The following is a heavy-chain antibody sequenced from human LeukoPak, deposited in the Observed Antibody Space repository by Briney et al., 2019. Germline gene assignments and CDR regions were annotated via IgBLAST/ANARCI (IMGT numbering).Heavy chain of an antibody. CDR2: IIPILGVT. Sequence: GASVKVSCKASGGTFSSYAIGWVRQAPGQGLEWMGRIIPILGVTNYAQKFQGRVTITADRSTSTAYMELSSLRSEDTAVYYCATAKWGAVAGRDYYYYYGMDVWGQGTTVTVSS. J-gene: IGHJ6*02. V-gene: IGHV1-69*04. CDR1: GGTFSSYA. D-gene: IGHD6-19*01. CDR3: ATAKWGAVAGRDYYYYYGMDV.